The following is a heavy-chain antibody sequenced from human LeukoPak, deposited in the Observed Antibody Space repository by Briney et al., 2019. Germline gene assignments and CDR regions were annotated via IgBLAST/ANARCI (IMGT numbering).Heavy chain of an antibody. CDR1: ELTFSSYG. V-gene: IGHV3-30*18. J-gene: IGHJ4*02. Sequence: GGSLRLSCAASELTFSSYGMHWVRQAPGKGREWVAVISYDGSNKYYAASVKGRFTISRDNSKNTLYLQMHSLRAEDTGVYYCAKDRPSPDYWGQGTLVTVSS. CDR2: ISYDGSNK. CDR3: AKDRPSPDY.